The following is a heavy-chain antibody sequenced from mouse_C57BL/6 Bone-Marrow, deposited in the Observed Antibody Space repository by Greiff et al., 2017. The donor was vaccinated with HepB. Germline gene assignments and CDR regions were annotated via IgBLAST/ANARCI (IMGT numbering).Heavy chain of an antibody. J-gene: IGHJ3*01. CDR1: GYTFTSYW. CDR2: IDPSDSYT. Sequence: VHLVESGAELVMPGASVKLSCKASGYTFTSYWMHWVKQRPGQGLEWIGEIDPSDSYTNYNQKFKGKSTLTVDKSSSTAYMQLSSLTSEDSAVYYCAREGLDSSGAWFAYWGQGTLVTVSA. V-gene: IGHV1-69*01. D-gene: IGHD3-2*02. CDR3: AREGLDSSGAWFAY.